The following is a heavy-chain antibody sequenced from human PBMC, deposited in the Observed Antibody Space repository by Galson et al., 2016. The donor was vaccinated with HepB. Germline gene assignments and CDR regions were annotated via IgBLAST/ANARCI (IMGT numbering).Heavy chain of an antibody. V-gene: IGHV1-2*02. CDR2: INPNSGGT. CDR1: GYTLTTYY. Sequence: SVKVSCKASGYTLTTYYIHWVRQAPGQGLEWMGWINPNSGGTNYVQKFRGRFTMTRDTSINTAYMELSGLRSDDTAVYYCARLARVADFYYYGMDVRGQGTTVTVSS. J-gene: IGHJ6*02. CDR3: ARLARVADFYYYGMDV.